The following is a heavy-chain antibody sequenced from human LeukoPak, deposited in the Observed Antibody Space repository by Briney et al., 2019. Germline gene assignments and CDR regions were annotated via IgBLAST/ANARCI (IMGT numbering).Heavy chain of an antibody. J-gene: IGHJ4*02. Sequence: PGGSLRLSCAASGFAVSSNYMSWVRQAPGKGLEWVSVIYSGGSTYYADSVKGRFTISRDNSKNTLYLQMNSLRAEDTAVYYCAGSSWSYYYFDYWGQGTLVTVSS. CDR1: GFAVSSNY. CDR2: IYSGGST. D-gene: IGHD6-13*01. V-gene: IGHV3-53*01. CDR3: AGSSWSYYYFDY.